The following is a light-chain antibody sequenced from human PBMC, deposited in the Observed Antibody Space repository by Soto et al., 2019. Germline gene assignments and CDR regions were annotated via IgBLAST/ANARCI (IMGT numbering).Light chain of an antibody. V-gene: IGKV3-20*01. J-gene: IGKJ2*01. CDR3: QQYATSPYT. Sequence: EIVLTQSPGTLSLSPGESATLSCWASQSVSSSQLAWYQQNPGQAPRLLIYGASIRATGIPDRFSGSGSGTDFTLTISRLLPEDFAVYYCQQYATSPYTFGQGTKLDIK. CDR1: QSVSSSQ. CDR2: GAS.